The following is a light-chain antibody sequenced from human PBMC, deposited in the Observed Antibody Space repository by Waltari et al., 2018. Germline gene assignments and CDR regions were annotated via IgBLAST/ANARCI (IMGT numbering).Light chain of an antibody. Sequence: SYELTQAPSVSVSPGQTASITCSGDKLGDKFLNWYQHKPGHSPVFVIYQNSKRRSGIPERFSGSISRKTATLTISAAQAMDEADYYCQAWDSGTVVFGGGTKLTVL. J-gene: IGLJ2*01. CDR2: QNS. V-gene: IGLV3-1*01. CDR1: KLGDKF. CDR3: QAWDSGTVV.